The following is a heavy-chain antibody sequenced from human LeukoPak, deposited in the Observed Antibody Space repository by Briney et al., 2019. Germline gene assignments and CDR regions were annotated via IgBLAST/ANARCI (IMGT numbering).Heavy chain of an antibody. D-gene: IGHD6-13*01. J-gene: IGHJ6*02. Sequence: GGSLRLSCAASGFTFSSYSMNWVRQAPGKGLEWVSYISSSSSTIYYADSVKGRFTISRDNAKNSLYLQMNSLRAEDTAVHYCARGGSIAATFNYYYYYGMDVWGQGTTVTVSS. CDR3: ARGGSIAATFNYYYYYGMDV. CDR2: ISSSSSTI. V-gene: IGHV3-48*04. CDR1: GFTFSSYS.